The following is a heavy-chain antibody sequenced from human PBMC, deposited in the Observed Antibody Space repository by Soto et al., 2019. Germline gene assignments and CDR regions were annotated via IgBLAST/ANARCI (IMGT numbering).Heavy chain of an antibody. V-gene: IGHV1-18*04. CDR3: ARRSNPGWFAP. D-gene: IGHD1-1*01. CDR2: VSAYNGNT. Sequence: APVKVSCKASGYTFTSYGISWVRHAPGQGLEWMGWVSAYNGNTNYAQKLQGRVTMTTDTSTSTAYMELRSLRSDDTAMYYCARRSNPGWFAPWSQRTLDPVSS. J-gene: IGHJ5*02. CDR1: GYTFTSYG.